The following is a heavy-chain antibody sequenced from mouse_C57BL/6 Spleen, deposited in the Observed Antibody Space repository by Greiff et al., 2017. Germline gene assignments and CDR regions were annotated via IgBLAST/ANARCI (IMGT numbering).Heavy chain of an antibody. V-gene: IGHV1-69*01. CDR1: GYTFTSYW. CDR3: ARGGYGSLFAY. Sequence: QVQLQQSGAELVMPGASVKLSCKASGYTFTSYWMHWVKQRPGQGLEWIGEIDPSDSYTNYNQKFKGKSTLTVDKSSSTAYMQLSSLTSEDSAVYYCARGGYGSLFAYWGQGTLVTVSA. J-gene: IGHJ3*01. D-gene: IGHD1-1*01. CDR2: IDPSDSYT.